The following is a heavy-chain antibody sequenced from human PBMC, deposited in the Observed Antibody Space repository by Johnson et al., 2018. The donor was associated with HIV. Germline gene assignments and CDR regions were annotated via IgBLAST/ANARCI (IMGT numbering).Heavy chain of an antibody. CDR3: ARVGPRSKGGPVDAFDI. Sequence: QMLLVESGGGLVKPGGSLRLSCAASGFTFSAYYMSWIRQAPGKGLECLAYISSSGSSVYYADSVKGRFTISRDNAKNSLFLQMSSLRAEDTAVYYCARVGPRSKGGPVDAFDIWGQGTMVTVSS. CDR1: GFTFSAYY. V-gene: IGHV3-11*04. J-gene: IGHJ3*02. D-gene: IGHD3-16*01. CDR2: ISSSGSSV.